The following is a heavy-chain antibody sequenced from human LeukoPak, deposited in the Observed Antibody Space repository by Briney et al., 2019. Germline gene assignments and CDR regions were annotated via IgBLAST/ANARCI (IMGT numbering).Heavy chain of an antibody. CDR3: ARGRSGIEWYYFDY. CDR2: INPNSGGT. J-gene: IGHJ4*02. D-gene: IGHD1-26*01. CDR1: GYTFTGYY. Sequence: ASVKVSCKASGYTFTGYYMHWVRQAPGQGLEWMGWINPNSGGTNYAQKFQGRVTMTRDTSIGTAYMELSRLRSDDTAVYYCARGRSGIEWYYFDYWGQGTLVTVSS. V-gene: IGHV1-2*02.